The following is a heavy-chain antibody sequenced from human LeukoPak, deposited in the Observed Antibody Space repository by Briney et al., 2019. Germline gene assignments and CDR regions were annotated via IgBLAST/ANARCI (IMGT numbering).Heavy chain of an antibody. CDR2: IWDDGSQK. V-gene: IGHV3-30*02. CDR3: ATSYSNGWPLGYHDF. J-gene: IGHJ4*02. Sequence: GSLRLSCATSGFNFRTHGMHWVRQAPGKGLEWVALIWDDGSQKYYADFVEGRFFISRDDSQNTPYLQMNSLRMEDTALYYCATSYSNGWPLGYHDFWGPGTLVTVSS. D-gene: IGHD4-11*01. CDR1: GFNFRTHG.